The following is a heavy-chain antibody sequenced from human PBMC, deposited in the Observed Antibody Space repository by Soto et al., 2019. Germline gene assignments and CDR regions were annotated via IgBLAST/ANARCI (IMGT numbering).Heavy chain of an antibody. CDR3: ARLPYYYDSSGYYYGYFDY. J-gene: IGHJ4*02. Sequence: SVKVSCKASGGTFSSYAISWVRQAPGQGLEWMGGIIPIFGTANYAQKFQGRVTITADESTSTAYMELSSLRSEDTAVYYCARLPYYYDSSGYYYGYFDYWGQGTLVTSPQ. V-gene: IGHV1-69*13. CDR2: IIPIFGTA. D-gene: IGHD3-22*01. CDR1: GGTFSSYA.